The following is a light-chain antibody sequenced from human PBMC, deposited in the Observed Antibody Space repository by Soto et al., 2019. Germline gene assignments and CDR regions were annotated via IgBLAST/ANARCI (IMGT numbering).Light chain of an antibody. J-gene: IGLJ2*01. CDR2: DVS. CDR1: TSDIGGYNY. V-gene: IGLV2-14*03. CDR3: SSYGASSTL. Sequence: QSALTQPASVSGSPGQSITISCTGSTSDIGGYNYVSWYQQHPGKDPKLLIYDVSYRPSGISDRFSGYKSGNTASLTISGLQPEDEADYYCSSYGASSTLFGGGTKLTVL.